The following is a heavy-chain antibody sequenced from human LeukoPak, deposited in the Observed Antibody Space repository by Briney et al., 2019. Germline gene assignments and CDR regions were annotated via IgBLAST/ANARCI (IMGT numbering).Heavy chain of an antibody. D-gene: IGHD6-13*01. Sequence: GGSLTLFCAASGFTFSSYSMDWVRQAPGQGLVWVSSISSSSSYIYYEDSVKVRFTISRDNAKNSLYLQRTSLRAEDTAVYYCARDKVGAAAGTDWGQGTLVTVSS. CDR1: GFTFSSYS. V-gene: IGHV3-21*01. J-gene: IGHJ4*02. CDR3: ARDKVGAAAGTD. CDR2: ISSSSSYI.